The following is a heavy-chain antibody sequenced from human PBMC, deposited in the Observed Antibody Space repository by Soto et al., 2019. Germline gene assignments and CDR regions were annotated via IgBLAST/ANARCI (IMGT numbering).Heavy chain of an antibody. D-gene: IGHD1-26*01. Sequence: GESLKISCKGSGYSFTSFCIAWVRQMPGKGLECMGIIYPGDSDTRYSPSFPGQVTISADKSISTAYLQWSSLKASDTAMYYCARLPGGSHYSIGAFDIWGQGTMVTVSS. CDR3: ARLPGGSHYSIGAFDI. CDR2: IYPGDSDT. CDR1: GYSFTSFC. J-gene: IGHJ3*02. V-gene: IGHV5-51*01.